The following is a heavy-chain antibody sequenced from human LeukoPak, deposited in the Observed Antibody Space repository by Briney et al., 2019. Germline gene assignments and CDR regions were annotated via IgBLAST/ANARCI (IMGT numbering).Heavy chain of an antibody. D-gene: IGHD3-3*01. CDR2: INPSGGST. CDR3: ARQTPIELRFSP. Sequence: ASVKVSCKASGYTFTSYYMHWVRQAPGQGLEWMGIINPSGGSTSYAQKFQGRVTMTRDTSTSTVYMELSSQRSEDTAVYYCARQTPIELRFSPWGQGTLVTVSS. V-gene: IGHV1-46*01. J-gene: IGHJ5*02. CDR1: GYTFTSYY.